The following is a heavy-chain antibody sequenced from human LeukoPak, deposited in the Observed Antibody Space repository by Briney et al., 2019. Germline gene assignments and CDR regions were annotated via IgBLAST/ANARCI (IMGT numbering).Heavy chain of an antibody. V-gene: IGHV3-9*01. Sequence: PGGSLRLSCAASGFTFDDYAMHWVRQAPGKGLEWVSGISWNSGSIGYADSVKGRFTISRDNAKNSLYLQMNSLRAEDTALYYCAKDGGSGYDILTGNPYWGQGTLVTVSS. CDR2: ISWNSGSI. CDR3: AKDGGSGYDILTGNPY. J-gene: IGHJ4*02. D-gene: IGHD3-9*01. CDR1: GFTFDDYA.